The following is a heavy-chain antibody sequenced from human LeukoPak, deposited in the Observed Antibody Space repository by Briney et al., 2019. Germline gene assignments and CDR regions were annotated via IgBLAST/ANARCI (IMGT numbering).Heavy chain of an antibody. CDR1: GGSISSSSYY. D-gene: IGHD5-18*01. CDR2: IYYSGST. V-gene: IGHV4-39*01. Sequence: SSETLSLTCTVSGGSISSSSYYWGWIRQPPGKGLEWIVSIYYSGSTYYNPSLKSRVTISVYTSKNQFSLKLSSVTAADTAVYYCARHTLGYSYGRYFDYWGQGTLVTVSS. CDR3: ARHTLGYSYGRYFDY. J-gene: IGHJ4*02.